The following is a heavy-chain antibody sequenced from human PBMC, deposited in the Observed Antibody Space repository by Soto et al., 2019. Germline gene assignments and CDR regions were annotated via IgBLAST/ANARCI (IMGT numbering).Heavy chain of an antibody. D-gene: IGHD3-16*01. V-gene: IGHV1-58*01. CDR1: GFTFTSSA. Sequence: ASVKVSCKASGFTFTSSAVQWVRQARGQRLEWIGWIVVGSGNTNYAQKFQERVTITRDMSTSTAYMELRSLRSEDTAVYYCAADGGKKRKLIYWGQGTLVTVSS. CDR3: AADGGKKRKLIY. J-gene: IGHJ4*02. CDR2: IVVGSGNT.